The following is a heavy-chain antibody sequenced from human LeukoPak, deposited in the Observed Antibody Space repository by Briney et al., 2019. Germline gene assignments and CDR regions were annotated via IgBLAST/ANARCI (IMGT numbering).Heavy chain of an antibody. D-gene: IGHD1-26*01. CDR2: INHSGST. CDR1: GGSFSGYY. J-gene: IGHJ4*02. Sequence: PSETLSLTCAVYGGSFSGYYWSWIRQPPGKGLEWIGEINHSGSTNYNPSLKSRVTISVDTSKNQFSLKLSSVTAADTAVYYCAGDGIVGAQGPDYWGQGTLVTVSS. CDR3: AGDGIVGAQGPDY. V-gene: IGHV4-34*01.